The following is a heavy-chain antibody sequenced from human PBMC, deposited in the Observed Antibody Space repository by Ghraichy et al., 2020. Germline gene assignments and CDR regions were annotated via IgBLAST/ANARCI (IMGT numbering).Heavy chain of an antibody. Sequence: SETLSLTCTVSGGSISSSSYYWGWIRQPPGKGLEWIGSIYYSGSTYYNPSLKSRVTISVDTSKNQFSLKLSSVTAADTAVYYCARHRRERRGGVALSGAPFDYWGQGTLVTVSS. CDR2: IYYSGST. J-gene: IGHJ4*02. CDR3: ARHRRERRGGVALSGAPFDY. V-gene: IGHV4-39*01. CDR1: GGSISSSSYY. D-gene: IGHD3-16*01.